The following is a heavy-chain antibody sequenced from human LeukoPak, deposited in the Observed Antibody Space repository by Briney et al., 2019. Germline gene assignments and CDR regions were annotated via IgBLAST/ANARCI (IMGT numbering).Heavy chain of an antibody. CDR1: GYTFTGPY. J-gene: IGHJ4*02. D-gene: IGHD5-12*01. CDR2: INPNSGGT. V-gene: IGHV1-2*02. Sequence: ASVKVSCKASGYTFTGPYMHWVRQAPGRGLEWMGWINPNSGGTSYAQNFQGRVTMTRDTSLSTAYLEVGSLISDDTAVYYCARMLNGAYDVWGQGTLVTVSS. CDR3: ARMLNGAYDV.